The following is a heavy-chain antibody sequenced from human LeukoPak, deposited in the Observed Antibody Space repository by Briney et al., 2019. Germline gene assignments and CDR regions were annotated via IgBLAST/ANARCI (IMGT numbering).Heavy chain of an antibody. CDR3: ARVRIAVTALFDY. CDR2: IIPIFGSA. D-gene: IGHD6-19*01. J-gene: IGHJ4*02. CDR1: GGTFSTYG. Sequence: SVKVSCKASGGTFSTYGISWVRQAPGQGLEWMEGIIPIFGSANYAQKFQGRLTITADESTSTAFMELNSLRSEDTAVYFCARVRIAVTALFDYWGQGTLVTVSS. V-gene: IGHV1-69*13.